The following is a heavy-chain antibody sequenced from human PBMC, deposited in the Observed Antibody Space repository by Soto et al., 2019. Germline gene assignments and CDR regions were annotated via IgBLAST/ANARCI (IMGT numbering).Heavy chain of an antibody. V-gene: IGHV3-21*01. D-gene: IGHD6-19*01. CDR3: ARAIAVGSTSLDY. CDR1: GFRFNSYS. CDR2: IDARSNYI. J-gene: IGHJ4*02. Sequence: GGSLRLSCEASGFRFNSYSMNWVRQAPQKGLEWVSLIDARSNYIYYADSVKGRFTISRDNAKNSLYLQMDSLRDEDTAVYFCARAIAVGSTSLDYWGLGTRVTVSS.